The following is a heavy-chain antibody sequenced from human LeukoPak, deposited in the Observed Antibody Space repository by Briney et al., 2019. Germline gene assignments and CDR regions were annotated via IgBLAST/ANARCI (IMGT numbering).Heavy chain of an antibody. D-gene: IGHD3-9*01. Sequence: PSETLSLTCTVSGGSVSSGSYYWSWIRQPPGKGLEWIGYIYYSGSTNYNPSLKSRVTISVDTSKNQFSLKLSSVTAADTAVYYCASSLTYYDILTGPADAFDIWGQGTMVTVSS. J-gene: IGHJ3*02. V-gene: IGHV4-61*01. CDR1: GGSVSSGSYY. CDR2: IYYSGST. CDR3: ASSLTYYDILTGPADAFDI.